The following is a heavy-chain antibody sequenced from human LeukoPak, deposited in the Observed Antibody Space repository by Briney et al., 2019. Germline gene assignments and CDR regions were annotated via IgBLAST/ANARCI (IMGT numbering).Heavy chain of an antibody. CDR3: ARDRRVRGTTTRWFDP. J-gene: IGHJ5*02. D-gene: IGHD3-10*01. Sequence: ASVKVSCKSSGYTFTGYYMHWVRQAPGQGLEWMGWINPNSGATDYAQKFQGRVALTRDTSISTVYMELNSLRSDDTAVYYCARDRRVRGTTTRWFDPWGQGTLVTVSS. CDR2: INPNSGAT. V-gene: IGHV1-2*02. CDR1: GYTFTGYY.